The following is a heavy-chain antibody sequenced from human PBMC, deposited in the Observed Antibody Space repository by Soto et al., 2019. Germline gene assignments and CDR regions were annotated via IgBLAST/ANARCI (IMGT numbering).Heavy chain of an antibody. V-gene: IGHV4-38-2*01. J-gene: IGHJ3*02. CDR1: GYSISSGYY. CDR3: ARPAARGPSAFDI. CDR2: IYHSGST. Sequence: SETLSLTCAVSGYSISSGYYWGWIRQPPGKGMEWIGSIYHSGSTYYNPSLKSRVTISVDTSKNQFSLKLSSVTAADTAVYYCARPAARGPSAFDIWGQGTMVTVSS. D-gene: IGHD6-6*01.